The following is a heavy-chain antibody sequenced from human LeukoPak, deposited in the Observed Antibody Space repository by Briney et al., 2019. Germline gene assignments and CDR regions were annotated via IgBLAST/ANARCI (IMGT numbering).Heavy chain of an antibody. V-gene: IGHV4-39*01. CDR2: IYYSGST. J-gene: IGHJ4*02. Sequence: SETLSLTCTVFGGSLSSSSYYWGWIRQPPGKGLEWIGSIYYSGSTYYNLSLKSRVTISVDTSKNQFSLKLSSVTAADTAVYYCATTRGFYGDYSPYDYWGQGTLVTVSS. D-gene: IGHD4-17*01. CDR1: GGSLSSSSYY. CDR3: ATTRGFYGDYSPYDY.